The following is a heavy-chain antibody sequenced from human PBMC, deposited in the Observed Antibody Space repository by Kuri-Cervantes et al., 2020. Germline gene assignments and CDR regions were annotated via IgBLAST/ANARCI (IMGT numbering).Heavy chain of an antibody. D-gene: IGHD2/OR15-2a*01. J-gene: IGHJ4*02. CDR2: IYSGGST. CDR1: GFTVSSNY. V-gene: IGHV3-53*01. CDR3: AKNGGTGTAFYDY. Sequence: GGSLRLSCAASGFTVSSNYMSWVRQAPGKGLEWVSVIYSGGSTYYADSVKGRFTISRDNSKTTLYLQMSSLRAEDAAVYYCAKNGGTGTAFYDYWGQGALVTVSS.